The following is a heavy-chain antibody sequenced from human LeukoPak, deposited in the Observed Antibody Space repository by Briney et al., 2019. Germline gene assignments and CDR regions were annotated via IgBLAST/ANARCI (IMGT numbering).Heavy chain of an antibody. V-gene: IGHV3-23*01. CDR2: ISGSAGGT. CDR1: GFTLSSYM. Sequence: GGSLRLSCVASGFTLSSYMMSWVRQAPGKGLEWVSGISGSAGGTFYSDSVRGRFTISRDSPKNTLYLQMNSLRVEDTAVYYCTKDPLDYWGQGALVTVSS. CDR3: TKDPLDY. J-gene: IGHJ4*02.